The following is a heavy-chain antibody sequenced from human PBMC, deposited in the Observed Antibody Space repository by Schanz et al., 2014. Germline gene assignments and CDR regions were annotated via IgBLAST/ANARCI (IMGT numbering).Heavy chain of an antibody. V-gene: IGHV3-11*05. CDR3: ARPPHDSSGYYPFDY. CDR1: GFVFGDYY. D-gene: IGHD3-22*01. CDR2: VSSSSSYT. Sequence: QVQVVQSGGGLVKPGGSLRLSCAASGFVFGDYYMSWIRQAPGKGLEWVSYVSSSSSYTHYADSVKGRFTISRDNAKNSLYLQMNSLRAEDTAVYYCARPPHDSSGYYPFDYWGQGTLVTVSS. J-gene: IGHJ4*02.